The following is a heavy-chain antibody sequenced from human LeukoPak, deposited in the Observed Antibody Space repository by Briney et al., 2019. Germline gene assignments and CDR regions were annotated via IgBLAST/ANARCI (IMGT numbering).Heavy chain of an antibody. D-gene: IGHD1-26*01. CDR1: GYTFTSYD. CDR2: MNPNSGNT. V-gene: IGHV1-8*01. J-gene: IGHJ4*02. CDR3: ARGIVGAMGP. Sequence: ASVKVSCKASGYTFTSYDINWVRQATGQGLEWMGWMNPNSGNTDYAQKFQGRVTMARNTSISTAYMELSSLRFEDTAVYYCARGIVGAMGPWGQGTLVTVSS.